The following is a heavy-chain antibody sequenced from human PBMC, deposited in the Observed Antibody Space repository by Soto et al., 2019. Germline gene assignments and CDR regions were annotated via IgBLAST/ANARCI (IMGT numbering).Heavy chain of an antibody. Sequence: SETLSLTCTVSGGSISSSSYYWSWIRQPPGKGLEWIGYIYYSGSTNYNPSLKSRVTISVDTSKNQFSLKLSSVTAADTAVYYCARGDSGYYYVSYFDYWGPGTLVPVS. CDR3: ARGDSGYYYVSYFDY. V-gene: IGHV4-61*01. CDR2: IYYSGST. D-gene: IGHD3-22*01. CDR1: GGSISSSSYY. J-gene: IGHJ4*02.